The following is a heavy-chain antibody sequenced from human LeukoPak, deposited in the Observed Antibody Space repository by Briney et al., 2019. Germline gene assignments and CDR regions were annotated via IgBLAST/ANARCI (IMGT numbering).Heavy chain of an antibody. CDR2: ISRDGSIT. Sequence: GGSLRLSCAASGFALSNYGMDWVRQAPGEGLVWLSHISRDGSITNYADSVKGRFTISRDNAKSTLSLQMNSLRAEDTGVYYCGRRYCSGATCYFDYWGQGTLVTVSS. CDR1: GFALSNYG. CDR3: GRRYCSGATCYFDY. D-gene: IGHD2-8*02. V-gene: IGHV3-74*01. J-gene: IGHJ4*02.